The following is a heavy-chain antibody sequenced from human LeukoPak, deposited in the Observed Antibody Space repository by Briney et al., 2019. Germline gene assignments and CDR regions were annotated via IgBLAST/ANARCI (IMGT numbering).Heavy chain of an antibody. V-gene: IGHV1-8*02. D-gene: IGHD2-15*01. CDR3: ARGGGGGVDF. J-gene: IGHJ4*02. CDR2: MNPSTGNR. Sequence: ASVKVSCKASGYTFTSYGINWVRQAPGQGLEWMGWMNPSTGNRGSAQKFQGRVTMTWNTFIATAYMELNSLRSEDTAVYYCARGGGGGVDFWGQGALVTVSS. CDR1: GYTFTSYG.